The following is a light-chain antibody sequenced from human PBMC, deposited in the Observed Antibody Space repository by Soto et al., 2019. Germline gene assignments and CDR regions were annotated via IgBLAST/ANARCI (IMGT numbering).Light chain of an antibody. V-gene: IGKV3-20*01. CDR1: LSVSSSY. CDR3: QQYGSSPSIT. J-gene: IGKJ5*01. CDR2: GAS. Sequence: IVLAQAPGTLSLSPGERGTLSCRAGLSVSSSYLAWYQQKPGQAPRLLIYGASSRATGIPDRFSGSGSGTDFTLTISRLEPEDFAVYYCQQYGSSPSITFGQGTRLEIK.